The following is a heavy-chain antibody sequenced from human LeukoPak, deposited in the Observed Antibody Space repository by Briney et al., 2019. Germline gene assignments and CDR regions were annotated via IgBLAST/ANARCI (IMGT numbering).Heavy chain of an antibody. Sequence: GGSLRLSCAASGFTVSSNYMSWVRQAPGKGLEGVSVIYSGGSTYYADSVKGRFTVSRDNSKNTLYLQMNSLRAEDTAVYYCARVGGFGTYYFDYWGQGTLVTVSS. D-gene: IGHD3/OR15-3a*01. J-gene: IGHJ4*02. CDR1: GFTVSSNY. CDR3: ARVGGFGTYYFDY. CDR2: IYSGGST. V-gene: IGHV3-66*01.